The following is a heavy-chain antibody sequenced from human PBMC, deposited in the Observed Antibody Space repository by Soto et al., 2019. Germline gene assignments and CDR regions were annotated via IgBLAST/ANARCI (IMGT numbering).Heavy chain of an antibody. J-gene: IGHJ4*02. D-gene: IGHD5-12*01. CDR2: INHSGST. V-gene: IGHV4-34*01. CDR3: ARVGSGYDFDY. CDR1: GGSFSGYY. Sequence: SETLSLTCAVYGGSFSGYYWSWIRQPPGKGLEWIGEINHSGSTNYNPSLKSRVTISVDTSKNQFSLKLSSVTAADTAVYYCARVGSGYDFDYWGQGTLVTVSS.